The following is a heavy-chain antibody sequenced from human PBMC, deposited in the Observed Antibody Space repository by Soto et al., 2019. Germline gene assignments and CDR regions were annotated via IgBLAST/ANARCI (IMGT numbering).Heavy chain of an antibody. CDR2: IYYSGST. Sequence: SETLSLTCTVSGGSISSGGYYWSWIRQHPGKGLEWIGYIYYSGSTYYNPSLKSRVTISVDTSKNQFSLKLSSVTAADTAVYYCARGGYCGGDCYSGWFDPWGQGTLVTVSS. V-gene: IGHV4-31*03. CDR1: GGSISSGGYY. D-gene: IGHD2-21*02. J-gene: IGHJ5*02. CDR3: ARGGYCGGDCYSGWFDP.